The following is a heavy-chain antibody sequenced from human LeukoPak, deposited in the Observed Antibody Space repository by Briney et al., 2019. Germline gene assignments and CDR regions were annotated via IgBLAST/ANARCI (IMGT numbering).Heavy chain of an antibody. CDR2: ISDSGRST. CDR1: GFTFSSYA. Sequence: PGGSLRLSCAASGFTFSSYAMTWVRQAPGKGLEWVSAISDSGRSTYYADSVKGRFTISRDISKSTLYLQMNSLRAEDTALYYCAKGQKWELPLDFWGQGTLDTVSS. D-gene: IGHD1-26*01. CDR3: AKGQKWELPLDF. V-gene: IGHV3-23*01. J-gene: IGHJ4*02.